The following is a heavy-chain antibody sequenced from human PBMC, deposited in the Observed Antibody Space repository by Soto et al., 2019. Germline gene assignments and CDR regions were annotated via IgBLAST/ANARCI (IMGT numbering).Heavy chain of an antibody. CDR1: GYTFTSYG. V-gene: IGHV1-18*04. CDR3: ARRDDVPVYDYYAMDV. CDR2: ISGYNGKT. D-gene: IGHD2-8*01. Sequence: QVQLVQSGAEVKKPGASVKVSCQASGYTFTSYGICWVRQAPGQGLEWMGWISGYNGKTKYALKLQGRVTLTTDTSTSTAYLELRGLNSDDTAVYYCARRDDVPVYDYYAMDVWGQGTTVTVSS. J-gene: IGHJ6*02.